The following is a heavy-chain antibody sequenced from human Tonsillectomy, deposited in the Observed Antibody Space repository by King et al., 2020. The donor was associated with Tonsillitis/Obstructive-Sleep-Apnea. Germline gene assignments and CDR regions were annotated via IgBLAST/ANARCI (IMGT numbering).Heavy chain of an antibody. CDR3: AKLEGDFWSGYSNWFDP. CDR1: GFTFSSYA. V-gene: IGHV3-23*04. J-gene: IGHJ5*02. CDR2: ISGSGGST. Sequence: VQLVESGGGLVQPGGSLRLSCAASGFTFSSYAMSWVRQATGKGLEWVSAISGSGGSTYYADSVKGRFTISRDNSKNTLYLQMNSLRAEDTAVYYCAKLEGDFWSGYSNWFDPWGQGTLVTVSS. D-gene: IGHD3-3*01.